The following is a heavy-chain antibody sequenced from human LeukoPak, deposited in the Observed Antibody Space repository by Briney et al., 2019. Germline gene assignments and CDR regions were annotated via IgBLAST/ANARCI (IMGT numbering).Heavy chain of an antibody. CDR2: LNHSGST. Sequence: ASETLSLTCAVYGGSFSGYYWSWIRQPPGEGLEWIGELNHSGSTNYNPSLKSRVTISVDTSKNQFSLKLSSVTAADTAVYYCARESLYSSGREVYFQHWGQGTMVTVSS. CDR1: GGSFSGYY. D-gene: IGHD6-19*01. CDR3: ARESLYSSGREVYFQH. V-gene: IGHV4-34*01. J-gene: IGHJ1*01.